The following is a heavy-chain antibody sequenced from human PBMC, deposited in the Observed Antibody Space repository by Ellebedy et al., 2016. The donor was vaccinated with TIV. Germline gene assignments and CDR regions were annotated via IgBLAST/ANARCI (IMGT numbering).Heavy chain of an antibody. V-gene: IGHV4-59*08. J-gene: IGHJ6*02. CDR2: IHFRGHT. CDR1: GGSIKSYY. CDR3: ARQIEYSSGWFYYYGMDV. Sequence: MPSETLSLTCSVSGGSIKSYYWSWIRQPPGKRLEWIAHIHFRGHTTYNASLESRVTISVDTSKNKVSLKLSSVTAADTAEYYCARQIEYSSGWFYYYGMDVWGQGTTVTVSS. D-gene: IGHD6-19*01.